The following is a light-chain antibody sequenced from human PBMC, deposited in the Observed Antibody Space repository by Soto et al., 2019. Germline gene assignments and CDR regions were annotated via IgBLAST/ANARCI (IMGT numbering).Light chain of an antibody. V-gene: IGKV3-20*01. Sequence: EIVLTQSPGTLSLSLGERATLSCRARQSVSSHLAWYQHKPGQAPRLLMYGASTRAFGIPDRFSGSESGTDFTLTINRLEPEDFALYYCQQYDNSPPTFGPGTTVDIK. J-gene: IGKJ3*01. CDR1: QSVSSH. CDR3: QQYDNSPPT. CDR2: GAS.